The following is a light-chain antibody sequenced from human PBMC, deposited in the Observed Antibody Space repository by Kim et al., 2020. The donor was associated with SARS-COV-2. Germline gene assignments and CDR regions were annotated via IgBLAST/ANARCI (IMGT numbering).Light chain of an antibody. Sequence: EIVLTQSPGTLSLSPGERTTLSCRVSQTVYSISLAWYQQRPGQAPRLLIYGASSRADGIPDRFSGSESGTDFTLTISRLEPDDFAVYYCQYYGDSGWTFGQGTKVDIK. CDR3: QYYGDSGWT. J-gene: IGKJ1*01. CDR2: GAS. CDR1: QTVYSIS. V-gene: IGKV3-20*01.